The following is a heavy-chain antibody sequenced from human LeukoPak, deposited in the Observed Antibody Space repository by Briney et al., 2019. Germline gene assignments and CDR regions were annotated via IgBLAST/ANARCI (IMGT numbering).Heavy chain of an antibody. D-gene: IGHD2-2*01. CDR2: IKKDGIEK. CDR1: GFSLSSDW. Sequence: GGSLRLSCVVSGFSLSSDWMSWVRQAPGKGLEWVANIKKDGIEKYYVESVKGRFTISRDNAKNSLYLQMNSLRAEDTAVYYCGRGRYSSRSGGYYFDIWGQGTLVTVSS. V-gene: IGHV3-7*01. J-gene: IGHJ4*02. CDR3: GRGRYSSRSGGYYFDI.